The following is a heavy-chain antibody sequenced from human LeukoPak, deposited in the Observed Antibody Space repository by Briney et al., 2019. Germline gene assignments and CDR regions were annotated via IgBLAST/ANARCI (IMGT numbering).Heavy chain of an antibody. CDR2: IYYSGST. CDR3: AREMGDIVVVVAGLDAFDI. V-gene: IGHV4-39*07. Sequence: SETLSLTCTVSGGTISSSSYYWGWIRQPPGKGLEWIGSIYYSGSTYYNPSLKSRVTMSVDASKNQFSLKLSSVTAADTAVYYCAREMGDIVVVVAGLDAFDIWGQGTMVTVSS. D-gene: IGHD2-15*01. CDR1: GGTISSSSYY. J-gene: IGHJ3*02.